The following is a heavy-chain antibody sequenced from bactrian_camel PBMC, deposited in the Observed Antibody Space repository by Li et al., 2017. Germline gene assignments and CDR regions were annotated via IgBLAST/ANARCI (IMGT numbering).Heavy chain of an antibody. J-gene: IGHJ7*01. CDR2: INSSGGNR. D-gene: IGHD3*01. CDR1: GFIFGDDT. Sequence: QVQLVESGGGLVQPGGSLRVSCVGTGFIFGDDTITWVRQAPGKALEWISDINSSGGNRNYADSVKGRFTLSRDNAKNRLDLQMDNLSPDDTAIYYCAAGGKDSFVYPGPPPTCSTLDYWGKGTQVTVS. V-gene: IGHV3S37*01.